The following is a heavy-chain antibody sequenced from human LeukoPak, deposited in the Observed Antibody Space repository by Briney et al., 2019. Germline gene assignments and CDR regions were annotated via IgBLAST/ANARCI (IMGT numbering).Heavy chain of an antibody. J-gene: IGHJ4*02. V-gene: IGHV3-48*01. CDR2: ISSSSSTI. CDR1: GFTFSSYS. CDR3: ARGRLQPDY. Sequence: GGSLRLSCAASGFTFSSYSMNWVRQAPGKGLEWVSYISSSSSTIYYADSVKGRFTISRDNAKNSQYLQMNSLRAEDTAVYYCARGRLQPDYWGQGTLVTVSS. D-gene: IGHD5-24*01.